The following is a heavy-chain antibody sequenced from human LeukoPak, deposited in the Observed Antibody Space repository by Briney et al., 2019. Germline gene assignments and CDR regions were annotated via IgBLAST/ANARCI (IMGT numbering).Heavy chain of an antibody. V-gene: IGHV3-7*01. CDR2: IKPDGSDQ. D-gene: IGHD1-26*01. CDR1: GFTFSSYW. J-gene: IGHJ4*02. Sequence: GGSLRLSCAASGFTFSSYWMSWVRQAPGKGLEWVANIKPDGSDQYYVDSVKGQFTISRDNAKNSLYLQMNSLRAEDTAVYYCARWSLGDYWGQGTLVTVSS. CDR3: ARWSLGDY.